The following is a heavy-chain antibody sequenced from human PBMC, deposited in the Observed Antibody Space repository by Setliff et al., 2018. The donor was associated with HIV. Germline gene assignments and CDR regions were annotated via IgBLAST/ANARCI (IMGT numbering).Heavy chain of an antibody. Sequence: GVLRLSCTASGFTFGDYAMSWFRQAPGKGLEWVGFIRSKAYGGTTEYADSVKGRFTISRDNSKNTLYLKANSLRIEDTAMYYCARGGDGSGRYELDLWGQGTMVTVSS. J-gene: IGHJ5*02. D-gene: IGHD3-10*01. CDR3: ARGGDGSGRYELDL. CDR1: GFTFGDYA. V-gene: IGHV3-49*03. CDR2: IRSKAYGGTT.